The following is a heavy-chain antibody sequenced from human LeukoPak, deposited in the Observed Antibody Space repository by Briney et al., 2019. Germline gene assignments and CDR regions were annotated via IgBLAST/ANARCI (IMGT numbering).Heavy chain of an antibody. CDR3: ARKNGLDY. V-gene: IGHV3-7*01. CDR2: IKQDGSEK. Sequence: GSLSLSCAASGFTFISYWMSWVRQAPGKGLEWVANIKQDGSEKYYVDSVKGRFTISRDNAKNSLYLQMNSLRAEDTAVYYCARKNGLDYWGQGTLVTVSS. CDR1: GFTFISYW. J-gene: IGHJ4*02.